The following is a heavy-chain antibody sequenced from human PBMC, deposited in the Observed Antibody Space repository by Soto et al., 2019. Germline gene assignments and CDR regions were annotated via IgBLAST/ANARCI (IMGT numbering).Heavy chain of an antibody. CDR2: IWYDGSNK. CDR3: ARDGRLYSYNSYYYYGMDV. V-gene: IGHV3-33*01. J-gene: IGHJ6*02. D-gene: IGHD5-18*01. Sequence: GGSLRLSCAASGFTFSSYGMHWVRQAPGKGLEWVAVIWYDGSNKYYADSVKGRFTISRDNSKNTLYLQMNSLRAEDTAVYYCARDGRLYSYNSYYYYGMDVWGQGTTVTVSS. CDR1: GFTFSSYG.